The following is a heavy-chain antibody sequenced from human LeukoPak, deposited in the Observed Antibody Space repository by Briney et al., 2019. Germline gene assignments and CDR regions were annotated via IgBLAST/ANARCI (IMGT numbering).Heavy chain of an antibody. D-gene: IGHD2-2*01. CDR2: ISSSGSTI. CDR3: ARGTARYCSSTSCYADY. J-gene: IGHJ4*02. V-gene: IGHV3-48*03. CDR1: GFTFSSYE. Sequence: GGSLRLSCAASGFTFSSYEMNWVRQAPGKGLEWVSYISSSGSTIYYADSVKGRFTISRDNAKNSLYLQMNSLRAEDTAVYYCARGTARYCSSTSCYADYWGQGTLVTVSS.